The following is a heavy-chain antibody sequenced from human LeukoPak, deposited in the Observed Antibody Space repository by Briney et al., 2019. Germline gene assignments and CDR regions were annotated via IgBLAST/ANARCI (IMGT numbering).Heavy chain of an antibody. J-gene: IGHJ4*02. D-gene: IGHD3-10*01. CDR1: GFTVSNNY. V-gene: IGHV3-66*01. CDR3: ARAIFRAHDY. CDR2: IYSGGST. Sequence: PGGSLRLSCAAAGFTVSNNYMTSVRQAPGKGLEWVSLIYSGGSTYYADSVKGRFTISRDNSKNTLYLQMNSLRAEDTAVYYCARAIFRAHDYWGQGTLVTVSS.